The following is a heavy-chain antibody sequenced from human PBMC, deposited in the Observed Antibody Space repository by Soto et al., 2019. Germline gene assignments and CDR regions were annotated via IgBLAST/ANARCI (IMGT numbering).Heavy chain of an antibody. CDR1: GVSFINFA. V-gene: IGHV3-23*01. J-gene: IGHJ4*02. CDR3: ARVGTLSFDY. CDR2: LIDTGANT. Sequence: PWGSLRLACAASGVSFINFAIISFRQAPFKGLEWVSGLIDTGANTFYADSVKGRFTISRDNSRNILYLQMNSLRAEDTAVYYCARVGTLSFDYWGQGTLVTVSS.